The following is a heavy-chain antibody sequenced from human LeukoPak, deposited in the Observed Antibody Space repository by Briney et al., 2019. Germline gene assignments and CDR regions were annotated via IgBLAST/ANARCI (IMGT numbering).Heavy chain of an antibody. CDR3: ARRSGWLRSAEYYFDY. Sequence: SESLSLTCTVSGGSISSSSYYWGWIRQPPGKGLEWIGRIYYSGSTYYNPSLKSRVTISVDTSKNQFSLKLSSVTAADTAVYYCARRSGWLRSAEYYFDYWGQGTLVTVSS. CDR1: GGSISSSSYY. J-gene: IGHJ4*02. D-gene: IGHD5-12*01. V-gene: IGHV4-39*01. CDR2: IYYSGST.